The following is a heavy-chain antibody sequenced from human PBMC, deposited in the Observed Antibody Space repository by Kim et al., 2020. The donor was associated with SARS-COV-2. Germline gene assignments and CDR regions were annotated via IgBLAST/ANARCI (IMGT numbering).Heavy chain of an antibody. J-gene: IGHJ3*02. V-gene: IGHV2-5*02. CDR1: GFSLSTRGVG. Sequence: SGPTLVNPTQTLTLTCSFSGFSLSTRGVGVGWIRQPPGKALEWLALIYWDDDKRYSPSLKSRLTITKDTSKNQVFLAMTNMDPVDTATYYCARETGSGYYPDAFDIWGQGTMVTVSS. CDR3: ARETGSGYYPDAFDI. CDR2: IYWDDDK. D-gene: IGHD3-22*01.